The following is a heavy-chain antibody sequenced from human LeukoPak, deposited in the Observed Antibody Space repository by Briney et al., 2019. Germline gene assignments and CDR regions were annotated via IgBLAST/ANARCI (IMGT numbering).Heavy chain of an antibody. CDR1: GFTFSSYG. Sequence: QSGGSLRLSCAASGFTFSSYGMHWVRQAPGKGLEWVAVISYDGSNKYYADSVKGRFTISRDNSKNTLYLQMNSLRAEDTAVYYCAKEYYDFWSGYRFDYWGQGTLVTVSS. CDR2: ISYDGSNK. J-gene: IGHJ4*02. V-gene: IGHV3-30*18. D-gene: IGHD3-3*01. CDR3: AKEYYDFWSGYRFDY.